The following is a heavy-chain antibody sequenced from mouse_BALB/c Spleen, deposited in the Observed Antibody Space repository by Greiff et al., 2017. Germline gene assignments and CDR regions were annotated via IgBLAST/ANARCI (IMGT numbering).Heavy chain of an antibody. Sequence: DVMLVESGGGLVQPGGSRKLSCAASGFTFSSFGMHWVRQAPEKGLEWVAYISSGSSTIYYADTVKGRFTISRDNPKNTLFLQMTSLRSEDTAMYYCARSGYYYGSSWGYFDYWGQGTTLTVSS. CDR3: ARSGYYYGSSWGYFDY. V-gene: IGHV5-17*02. J-gene: IGHJ2*01. D-gene: IGHD1-1*01. CDR1: GFTFSSFG. CDR2: ISSGSSTI.